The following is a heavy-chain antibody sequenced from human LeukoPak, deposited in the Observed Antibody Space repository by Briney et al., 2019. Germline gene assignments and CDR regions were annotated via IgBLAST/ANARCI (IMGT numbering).Heavy chain of an antibody. CDR1: GYAFSNFG. V-gene: IGHV1-18*01. D-gene: IGHD5-18*01. Sequence: ASVKVSCKASGYAFSNFGITWVRQAPGQGLEWLGWVSGYDGDTRYAEKIQGRVTMTTDTSTTTAHLELRSLRSDDTAVYYCAQSGERREYSYGYVDYYFYGMDVWGQGTTVTVS. J-gene: IGHJ6*02. CDR2: VSGYDGDT. CDR3: AQSGERREYSYGYVDYYFYGMDV.